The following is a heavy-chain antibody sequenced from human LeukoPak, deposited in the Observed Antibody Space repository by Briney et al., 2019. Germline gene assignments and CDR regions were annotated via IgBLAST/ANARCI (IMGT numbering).Heavy chain of an antibody. CDR3: ARRAFSSGYYYFDY. CDR2: IYYSGST. Sequence: PSETPSLTCTVSGGSISSYYWSWIRQPPGKGLEWIGYIYYSGSTNYNPSLKSRVTISVDTSKNQFSLKLSSVTAADTAVYYCARRAFSSGYYYFDYWGQGTLVTVSS. CDR1: GGSISSYY. D-gene: IGHD3-22*01. J-gene: IGHJ4*02. V-gene: IGHV4-59*08.